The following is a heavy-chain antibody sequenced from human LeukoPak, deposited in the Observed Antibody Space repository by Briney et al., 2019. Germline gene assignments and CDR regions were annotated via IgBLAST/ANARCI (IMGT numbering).Heavy chain of an antibody. D-gene: IGHD3-3*01. V-gene: IGHV1-18*01. Sequence: WASVKVSCKASGGTFSSYAISWVRQAPGQGLEWMGWISAYNGNTNYAQKLQGRVTMTTDTSTSTAYMELRSLRSDDTAVYYCARDGHSYYDFWSGYFPGSEYYYYYMDVWGKGTTVTVSS. CDR3: ARDGHSYYDFWSGYFPGSEYYYYYMDV. J-gene: IGHJ6*03. CDR2: ISAYNGNT. CDR1: GGTFSSYA.